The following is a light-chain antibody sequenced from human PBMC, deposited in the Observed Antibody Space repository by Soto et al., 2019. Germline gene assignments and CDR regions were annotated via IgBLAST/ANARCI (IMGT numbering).Light chain of an antibody. J-gene: IGKJ5*01. Sequence: EIVVTQSPATLSLSPGERATLSCRASQRVSSYLAWYQKKPGQAPRLLIYDASNRATGIPARFSGSGSGTDFTLTISSLEPEDFAVYYCQQRSNWPPITFGQGTRLEIK. CDR3: QQRSNWPPIT. CDR1: QRVSSY. CDR2: DAS. V-gene: IGKV3-11*01.